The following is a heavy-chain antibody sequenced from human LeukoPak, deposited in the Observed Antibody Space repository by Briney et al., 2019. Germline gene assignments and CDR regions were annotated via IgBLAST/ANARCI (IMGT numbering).Heavy chain of an antibody. CDR1: GYTFTGYY. J-gene: IGHJ3*02. CDR2: INPNSGGT. D-gene: IGHD3-9*01. CDR3: ARDLLYYDILTGYYRGAFDI. Sequence: ASVKVSCKASGYTFTGYYMHWVRQAPGQGLEWMGWINPNSGGTNYAQKFQGRVTMTRDTSISTAYMELSRLRSDDTAVYYCARDLLYYDILTGYYRGAFDIWGQGTMVTVSS. V-gene: IGHV1-2*02.